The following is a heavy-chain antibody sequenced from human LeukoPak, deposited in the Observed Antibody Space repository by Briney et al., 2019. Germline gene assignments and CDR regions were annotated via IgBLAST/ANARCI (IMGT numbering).Heavy chain of an antibody. CDR2: INTNTGNP. V-gene: IGHV7-4-1*02. J-gene: IGHJ4*02. CDR1: GYTFTSYA. D-gene: IGHD4-23*01. CDR3: ARGTPTVVTPALLDY. Sequence: GASVKVSCKASGYTFTSYAMNWVRQAPGQGLEWMGWINTNTGNPTYAQGFTGRFVFSLDTSVSTAYLQISSLKAEDTAVYYCARGTPTVVTPALLDYWGQGTLVTVSS.